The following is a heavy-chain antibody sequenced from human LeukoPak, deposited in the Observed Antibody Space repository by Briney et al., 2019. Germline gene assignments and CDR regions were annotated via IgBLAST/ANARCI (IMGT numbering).Heavy chain of an antibody. Sequence: SVKVSCKASGYTFTSYGISWVRQAPGQGLEWMGGIIPIFGTANYAQKFQGRVTITADESTSTAYMELSSLRSEDTAVYYCARGEAPGTVFGGMAVWGQGTAVTVSS. CDR3: ARGEAPGTVFGGMAV. CDR2: IIPIFGTA. J-gene: IGHJ6*02. D-gene: IGHD3-16*01. V-gene: IGHV1-69*13. CDR1: GYTFTSYG.